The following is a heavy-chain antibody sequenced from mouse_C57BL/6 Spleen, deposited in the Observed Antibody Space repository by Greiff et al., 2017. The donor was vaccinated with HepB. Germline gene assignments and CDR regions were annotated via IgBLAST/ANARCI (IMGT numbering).Heavy chain of an antibody. CDR2: INPSSGYT. D-gene: IGHD1-1*01. CDR3: ARCPFITTVVAPYYAMDY. Sequence: QVQLKESGAELARPGASVKMSCKASGYTFTSYTMHWVKQRPGQGLEWIGYINPSSGYTKYNQKFKDKATLTADKSSSTAYMQLSSLTSEDSAVYYCARCPFITTVVAPYYAMDYWGQGTSVTVSS. J-gene: IGHJ4*01. V-gene: IGHV1-4*01. CDR1: GYTFTSYT.